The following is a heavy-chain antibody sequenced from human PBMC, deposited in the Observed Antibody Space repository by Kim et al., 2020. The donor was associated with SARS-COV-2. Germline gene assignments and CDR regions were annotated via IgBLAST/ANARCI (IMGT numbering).Heavy chain of an antibody. CDR3: ARMMDYDILTGYIFDY. CDR2: ISAYNGNT. D-gene: IGHD3-9*01. Sequence: ASVKVSCKASGYTFTSYGISWVRQAPGQGLEWMGWISAYNGNTNYAQKLQGRVTMTTDTSTSTAYMELRSLRSDDTAVYYCARMMDYDILTGYIFDYWGQGTLVTVSS. J-gene: IGHJ4*02. V-gene: IGHV1-18*04. CDR1: GYTFTSYG.